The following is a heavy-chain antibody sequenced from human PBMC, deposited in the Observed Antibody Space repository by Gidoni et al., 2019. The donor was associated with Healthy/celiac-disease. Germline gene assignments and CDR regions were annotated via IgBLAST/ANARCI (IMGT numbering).Heavy chain of an antibody. D-gene: IGHD3-10*01. J-gene: IGHJ5*02. V-gene: IGHV3-49*05. CDR2: IRSKAYGGTT. CDR3: SRPYGSGSYYVSGWFDP. CDR1: GFTFGAYA. Sequence: EVQLVESGGGLVKPGRSLRLSCTASGFTFGAYAMRWFRQAPGKGLEWVGFIRSKAYGGTTEYAASVKGRFTISRDDSKSIAYLQMNSLKTEDTAVYYCSRPYGSGSYYVSGWFDPWGQGTLVTVSS.